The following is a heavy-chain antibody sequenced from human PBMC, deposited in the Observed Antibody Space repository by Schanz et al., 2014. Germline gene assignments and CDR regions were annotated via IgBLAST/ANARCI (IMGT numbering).Heavy chain of an antibody. CDR2: IFHTGST. CDR1: GASISSNNW. CDR3: ATVSYDFGSGKDYYSFHMDV. J-gene: IGHJ6*03. D-gene: IGHD3-3*01. Sequence: QVQLQESGPGLLKPSGTLSLTCAVSGASISSNNWWTWVRQSPGKGLDWIGEIFHTGSTKYNPSLKSRVTVSVDKPKTQFSLNLNSVTAADTAVYYCATVSYDFGSGKDYYSFHMDVWGKGTTVTVSS. V-gene: IGHV4-4*02.